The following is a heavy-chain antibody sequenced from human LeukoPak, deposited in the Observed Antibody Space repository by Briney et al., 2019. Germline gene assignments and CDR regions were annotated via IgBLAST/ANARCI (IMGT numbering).Heavy chain of an antibody. J-gene: IGHJ4*02. CDR2: IIPIFGTA. Sequence: EASVKVSCKASGGTVSRYPISWVRQAPGQGLEWMGGIIPIFGTANYAQKFQGRVTITADESTSTAYMELSSLRSEDTAVYYCARANPIRGYSGYDYYFDYWGQGTLVTVSS. CDR1: GGTVSRYP. CDR3: ARANPIRGYSGYDYYFDY. V-gene: IGHV1-69*13. D-gene: IGHD5-12*01.